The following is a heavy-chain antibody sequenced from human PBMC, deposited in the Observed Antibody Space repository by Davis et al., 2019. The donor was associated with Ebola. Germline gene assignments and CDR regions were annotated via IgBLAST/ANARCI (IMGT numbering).Heavy chain of an antibody. V-gene: IGHV3-7*01. CDR1: GFIFSSYW. CDR3: TSTYGDYGDY. D-gene: IGHD4-17*01. Sequence: GGSLRLSCAASGFIFSSYWMSWVRQAPGKGLEWVANIKQDGSEKYYVDSVKGRFTISRDNAKNSLYLQMNSLRAEDTAVYYCTSTYGDYGDYWGQGTLVTVSS. J-gene: IGHJ4*02. CDR2: IKQDGSEK.